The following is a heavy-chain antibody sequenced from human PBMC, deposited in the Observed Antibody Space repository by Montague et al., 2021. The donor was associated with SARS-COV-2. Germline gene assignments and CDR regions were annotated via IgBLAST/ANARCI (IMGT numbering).Heavy chain of an antibody. CDR1: GGSISSCYFC. D-gene: IGHD1-26*01. CDR3: ASVYTVTYCFDY. V-gene: IGHV4-61*02. J-gene: IGHJ4*02. Sequence: TLSLTCTVSGGSISSCYFCWSWIRQPAGKGLVWIVLIYPGGNTNYNPSHKIRVTIAVDTSKNQFSLKLRSVTAADPAVYYCASVYTVTYCFDYWGRGTLVTVSS. CDR2: IYPGGNT.